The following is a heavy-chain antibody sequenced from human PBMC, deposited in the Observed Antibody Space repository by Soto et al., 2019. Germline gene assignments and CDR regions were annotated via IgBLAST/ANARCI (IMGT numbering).Heavy chain of an antibody. J-gene: IGHJ4*02. D-gene: IGHD5-18*01. V-gene: IGHV3-30-3*01. CDR3: AREGYSYGLYYFDY. Sequence: QVQLVESGGGVVQPGRSLRLSCAASGFTFSSYAMHWVRQAPGKGLEWVAVISYDGSNKYYADSVKGRFTISIDNSKNTLYLQMNSLRAEDTAVYYCAREGYSYGLYYFDYWGQGTLVTVSS. CDR2: ISYDGSNK. CDR1: GFTFSSYA.